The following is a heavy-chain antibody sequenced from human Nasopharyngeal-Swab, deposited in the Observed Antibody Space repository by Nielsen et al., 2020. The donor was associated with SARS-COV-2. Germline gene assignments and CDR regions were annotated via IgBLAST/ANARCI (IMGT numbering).Heavy chain of an antibody. CDR3: ARDVYGSGSQAPDYYYYYMDV. D-gene: IGHD3-10*01. J-gene: IGHJ6*03. V-gene: IGHV3-48*03. CDR2: ISSSGSTI. Sequence: GGYLRLSCEASGFTFSSYEMNWVRQAPGKGLEWVSYISSSGSTIYYADSVKGRFTISRDNANNSLYLQMNSLRAEDTAVYYCARDVYGSGSQAPDYYYYYMDVWGKGTTVTVSS. CDR1: GFTFSSYE.